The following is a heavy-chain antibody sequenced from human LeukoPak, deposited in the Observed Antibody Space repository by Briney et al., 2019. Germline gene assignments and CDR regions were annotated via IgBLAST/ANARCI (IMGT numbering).Heavy chain of an antibody. CDR3: AKHYYGSGSQKYYFDY. J-gene: IGHJ4*02. V-gene: IGHV3-30*02. D-gene: IGHD3-10*01. CDR1: GFIFGDYG. Sequence: GGSLRLSCAASGFIFGDYGMHWVRQAPGKGLEWVTLVRNDGSDKYYADSVKGRFTISRDNSKNTLYLQMNSLRPEDTAVYYCAKHYYGSGSQKYYFDYWGQGTLVTVSS. CDR2: VRNDGSDK.